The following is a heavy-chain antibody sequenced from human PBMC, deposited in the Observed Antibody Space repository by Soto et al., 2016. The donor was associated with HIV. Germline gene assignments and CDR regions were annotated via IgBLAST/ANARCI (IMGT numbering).Heavy chain of an antibody. J-gene: IGHJ6*03. CDR2: ISSSGGRT. CDR1: GFTFSNYA. CDR3: ARNDTHGVLTTAVAGTAATKIYYYSYYMDV. Sequence: EVQLLESGGNLVQPGGSLRLSCAASGFTFSNYAMTWVRQAPGKGLEWVSGISSSGGRTDYADSVKGRFTVSRDNSKNTLYLQMNSLRVEDTAVYYCARNDTHGVLTTAVAGTAATKIYYYSYYMDVWGRGTTVTVSS. D-gene: IGHD6-19*01. V-gene: IGHV3-23*01.